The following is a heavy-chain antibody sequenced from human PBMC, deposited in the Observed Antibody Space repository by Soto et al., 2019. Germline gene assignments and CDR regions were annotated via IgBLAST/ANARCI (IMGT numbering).Heavy chain of an antibody. D-gene: IGHD2-2*02. CDR3: ARDSDYMDYFDY. Sequence: SETLSLTCTVSGGSISSYYWSWIRQPPGKGLEWIGYIYYSGSTNYNPSLKSRVTISVDTSKNQFSLKLSSVTAADTAVYYCARDSDYMDYFDYWGQGTLVTVSS. CDR2: IYYSGST. J-gene: IGHJ4*02. V-gene: IGHV4-59*01. CDR1: GGSISSYY.